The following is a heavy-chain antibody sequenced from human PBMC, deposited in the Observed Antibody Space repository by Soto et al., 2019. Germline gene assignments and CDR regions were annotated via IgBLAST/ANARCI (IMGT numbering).Heavy chain of an antibody. CDR3: ARSARQSDYDFWSGSHYYFDY. CDR2: INPNSGGT. D-gene: IGHD3-3*01. V-gene: IGHV1-2*04. Sequence: QVQLVQSGAEVKKPGASVKVSCKASGYTFTGYYMHWVRQAPGQGLEWMGWINPNSGGTNYAQKFQGWVTMTRDTSISAAYMGLSRRRSDDTAVYYCARSARQSDYDFWSGSHYYFDYWGQGTLVTVSS. CDR1: GYTFTGYY. J-gene: IGHJ4*02.